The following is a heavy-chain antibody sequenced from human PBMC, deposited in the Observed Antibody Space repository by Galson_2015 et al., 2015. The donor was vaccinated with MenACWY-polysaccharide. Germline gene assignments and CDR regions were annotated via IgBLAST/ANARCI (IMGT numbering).Heavy chain of an antibody. D-gene: IGHD6-19*01. Sequence: LRLSCAASGFTFSSYGMSWVRQAPGKGLEWVSSITGSGGSTYYADSVKGRFTISRDNSKNTLYLQMNSLRAEDTAVYYCAKDHYSSGWPGAFDIWGQGTMVTVSS. CDR1: GFTFSSYG. J-gene: IGHJ3*02. V-gene: IGHV3-23*01. CDR2: ITGSGGST. CDR3: AKDHYSSGWPGAFDI.